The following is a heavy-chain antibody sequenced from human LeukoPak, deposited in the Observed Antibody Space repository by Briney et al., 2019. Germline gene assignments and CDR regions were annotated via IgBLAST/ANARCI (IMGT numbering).Heavy chain of an antibody. V-gene: IGHV1-2*06. J-gene: IGHJ4*02. Sequence: ASVKVSCKASGYTFTGYYMHWVRQAPGQGHEWMGRINPNSGGTNYAQKFQGRVTMTRDTSISTAYMELSRLRSDDTAVYYCARGGYTYGYSDYWGQGTLVTVSS. CDR2: INPNSGGT. D-gene: IGHD5-18*01. CDR1: GYTFTGYY. CDR3: ARGGYTYGYSDY.